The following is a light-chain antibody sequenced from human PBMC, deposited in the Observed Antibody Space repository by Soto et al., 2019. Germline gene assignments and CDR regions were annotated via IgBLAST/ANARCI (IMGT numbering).Light chain of an antibody. J-gene: IGLJ1*01. V-gene: IGLV2-14*01. CDR3: RSYTSSSTLYV. CDR2: DVS. Sequence: QSVLTQPASVSGSPGQSITISCTGTRSDVGGYNYVSWYQQHPGKAPKLMIYDVSNRPSGVSNRFSGSKSGNTASLNIPGLQANDEADYYCRSYTSSSTLYVLGTGTKVPLL. CDR1: RSDVGGYNY.